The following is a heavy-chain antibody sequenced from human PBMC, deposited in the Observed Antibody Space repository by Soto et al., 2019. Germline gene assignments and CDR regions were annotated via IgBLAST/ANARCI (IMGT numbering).Heavy chain of an antibody. D-gene: IGHD2-8*02. CDR2: INSDGSST. J-gene: IGHJ4*03. CDR3: ARSPGGFYTD. CDR1: GFTFSSNW. Sequence: PGGSLRLSCTDSGFTFSSNWMHWLRQGPGKGLVWVSRINSDGSSTNYADSVKGRFTISRDNAKSTLYLQMNSLRAEDTAVYYCARSPGGFYTDWVQGTVVTVSS. V-gene: IGHV3-74*01.